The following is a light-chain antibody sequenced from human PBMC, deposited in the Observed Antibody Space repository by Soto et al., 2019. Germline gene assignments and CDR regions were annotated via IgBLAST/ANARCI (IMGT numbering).Light chain of an antibody. CDR1: RSDVGAYNY. V-gene: IGLV2-11*01. J-gene: IGLJ1*01. CDR3: SSYLGSSTLSGV. CDR2: DVS. Sequence: QSVLTQPPSVSGSPGQSVTISCTGTRSDVGAYNYVSWYQQHPGKAPKLMICDVSQRPSGVSNRFSGSKSGNTASLTISGLQAEDEADYYCSSYLGSSTLSGVFGTGTKVTVL.